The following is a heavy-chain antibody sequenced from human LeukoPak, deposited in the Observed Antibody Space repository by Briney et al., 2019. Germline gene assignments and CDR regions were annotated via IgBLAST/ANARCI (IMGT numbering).Heavy chain of an antibody. CDR3: AKDMGSSIGTSSSLDY. CDR2: ISWNSGSI. D-gene: IGHD2-2*01. V-gene: IGHV3-9*01. CDR1: GFTFDDYA. J-gene: IGHJ4*02. Sequence: GGSLRLSCAASGFTFDDYAMHWVRQAPGKGLEWVSGISWNSGSIGYADSVKGRFTISRDNAKNSLYLQMNSLRAEDTALYYCAKDMGSSIGTSSSLDYWGQGTLVTVSS.